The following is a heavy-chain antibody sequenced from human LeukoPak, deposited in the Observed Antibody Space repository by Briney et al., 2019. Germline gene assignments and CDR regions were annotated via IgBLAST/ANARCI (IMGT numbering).Heavy chain of an antibody. J-gene: IGHJ4*02. D-gene: IGHD5-18*01. CDR1: GFTVSNNY. CDR2: IYGGGST. V-gene: IGHV3-53*01. CDR3: AKGDTAMVTIPFDY. Sequence: PGGSLRLSCAASGFTVSNNYMSWVRQAPGKGLEWVSIIYGGGSTYYADSVKGRFTISRDNSKNTLYLQMNSLRAEDTAVYYCAKGDTAMVTIPFDYWGQGTLVTVSS.